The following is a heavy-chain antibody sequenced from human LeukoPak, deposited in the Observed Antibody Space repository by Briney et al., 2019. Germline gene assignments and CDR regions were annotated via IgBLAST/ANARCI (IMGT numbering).Heavy chain of an antibody. D-gene: IGHD3-10*01. CDR1: GYSFTSYW. V-gene: IGHV5-51*01. J-gene: IGHJ6*03. CDR2: IYPGDSDT. Sequence: GESLKISRKGSGYSFTSYWIGWARQMPGKGLGWMGIIYPGDSDTRYSPSFQGQVTISADKSISTAYLQWSSLKASDTAMYYCARSGDDIISGARVYYMDVWGKGTTVTVSS. CDR3: ARSGDDIISGARVYYMDV.